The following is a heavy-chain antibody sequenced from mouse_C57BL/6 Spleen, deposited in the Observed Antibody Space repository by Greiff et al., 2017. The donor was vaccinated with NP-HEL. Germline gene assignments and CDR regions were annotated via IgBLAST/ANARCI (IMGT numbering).Heavy chain of an antibody. J-gene: IGHJ3*01. CDR3: ARLFSWFAY. V-gene: IGHV1-50*01. Sequence: QVQLQQSGAELVKPGASVKLSCKASGYTFTSYWMQWVKQRPGQGLEWIGEIDPSDSYTNYNQKFKGKATLTVDTSSSTAYMQLSSLTSEDSAVYYCARLFSWFAYWGQGTLVTVSA. CDR2: IDPSDSYT. CDR1: GYTFTSYW.